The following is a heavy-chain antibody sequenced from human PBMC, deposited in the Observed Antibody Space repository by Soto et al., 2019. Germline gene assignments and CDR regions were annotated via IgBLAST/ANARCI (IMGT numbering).Heavy chain of an antibody. CDR3: APSAWGGFPYFFDY. CDR1: GFSVSGNY. D-gene: IGHD5-12*01. CDR2: IYSGGST. J-gene: IGHJ4*02. Sequence: EVQLVESGGGLVQPGGSLRLSCAASGFSVSGNYMSWVRQAPGKEPEWISVIYSGGSTYYADSVKGRFTISRDKSKNTLYLQMNGLRAEDTAVYYCAPSAWGGFPYFFDYWGQGSLVSVSS. V-gene: IGHV3-66*01.